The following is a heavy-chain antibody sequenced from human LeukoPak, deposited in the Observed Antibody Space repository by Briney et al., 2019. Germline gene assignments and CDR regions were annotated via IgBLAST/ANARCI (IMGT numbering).Heavy chain of an antibody. CDR2: IYPGDSGP. J-gene: IGHJ3*01. CDR1: GYSFTSYC. Sequence: PGESLKISCKVSGYSFTSYCIGWVRQMPGKGLEWMGIIYPGDSGPTYSPSFQGQVTISVDKSINTASLQWSSLQASDTAMYYCGMSGDRVPLQDDVFDVWGQGTMVTVST. CDR3: GMSGDRVPLQDDVFDV. D-gene: IGHD1-26*01. V-gene: IGHV5-51*01.